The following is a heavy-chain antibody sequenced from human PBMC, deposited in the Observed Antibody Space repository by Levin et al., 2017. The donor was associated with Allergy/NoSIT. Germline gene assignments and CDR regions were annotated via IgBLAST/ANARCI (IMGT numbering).Heavy chain of an antibody. CDR2: ISYDGSNK. CDR3: ARDARAGYCSHGSCYEAYGMDG. CDR1: GFTFSNYA. D-gene: IGHD2-15*01. J-gene: IGHJ6*02. Sequence: GGSLRLSCAASGFTFSNYAIHWVRQAPGKELEWVAVISYDGSNKYYADSVKGRFSISRDNSKNTLYLQMNSLRGEDTAVYYCARDARAGYCSHGSCYEAYGMDGWGQGTTVTVSS. V-gene: IGHV3-30*04.